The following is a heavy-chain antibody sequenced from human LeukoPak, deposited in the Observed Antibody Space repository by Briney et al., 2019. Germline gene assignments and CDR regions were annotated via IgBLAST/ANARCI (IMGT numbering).Heavy chain of an antibody. Sequence: SETLSLTCTVSGGSISSGSYYWSWIRQPAGKGLEWIGRIYTSGSTNYNPSLKSRVTISVDTSKNQFSLKLSSVTAADTAVYYCARAIYDSSGYQLDYWGQGTLVTVSS. CDR1: GGSISSGSYY. CDR2: IYTSGST. J-gene: IGHJ4*02. V-gene: IGHV4-61*02. CDR3: ARAIYDSSGYQLDY. D-gene: IGHD3-22*01.